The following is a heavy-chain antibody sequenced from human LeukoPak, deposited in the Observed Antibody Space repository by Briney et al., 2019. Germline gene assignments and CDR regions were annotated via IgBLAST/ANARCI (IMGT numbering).Heavy chain of an antibody. CDR1: GFTSSTAW. V-gene: IGHV3-7*03. CDR3: AAPWGSGPYYFDY. CDR2: MRQDGSDK. J-gene: IGHJ4*02. D-gene: IGHD3-10*01. Sequence: PGGSLRLSCSVTGFTSSTAWLTWVRQAPGKGLEWVADMRQDGSDKYYVDSVKGRFFISGDNSKNTLYLQMNSLRAEDTAVYYCAAPWGSGPYYFDYWGQGTLVTVSS.